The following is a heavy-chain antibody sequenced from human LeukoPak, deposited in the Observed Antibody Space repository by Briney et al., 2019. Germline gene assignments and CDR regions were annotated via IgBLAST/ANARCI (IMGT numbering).Heavy chain of an antibody. CDR1: GFTFDDYA. D-gene: IGHD6-19*01. CDR2: ISWDGGST. CDR3: AKEYSSGWYYFDY. Sequence: GGSLRLSCAASGFTFDDYAMHWVRQAPGKGLGWVSLISWDGGSTYYADSVKGRFTISRDNSKNSLYLQMNSLRAEDTALYYCAKEYSSGWYYFDYWGQGALVTVSS. J-gene: IGHJ4*02. V-gene: IGHV3-43D*03.